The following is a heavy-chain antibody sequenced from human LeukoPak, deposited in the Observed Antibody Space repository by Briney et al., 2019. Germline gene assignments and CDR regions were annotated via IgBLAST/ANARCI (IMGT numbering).Heavy chain of an antibody. CDR1: GGSISSYY. Sequence: SETLSLTCTVSGGSISSYYWGWIRQPPGKGLEWIGYIHYSGSTNSIPSLRSRVTISVDTSKNQFSLKLSSVTAADTAVYYCARDGSGTGWYYFDYWGQGTLVTVSS. J-gene: IGHJ4*02. CDR2: IHYSGST. D-gene: IGHD6-19*01. V-gene: IGHV4-59*01. CDR3: ARDGSGTGWYYFDY.